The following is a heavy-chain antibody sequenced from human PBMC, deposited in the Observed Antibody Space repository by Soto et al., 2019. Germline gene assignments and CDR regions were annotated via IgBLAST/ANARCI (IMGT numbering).Heavy chain of an antibody. Sequence: SETLSLTCTVSGDSISITSYYWGWVRQPPGKGLEWIGSIHYSGSTHYNPSLQSRVAISGDASKKQFSLKLRSVTAADTAVYYCASTKDETLYFDYWGQGTLVTVSS. D-gene: IGHD2-15*01. CDR1: GDSISITSYY. J-gene: IGHJ4*02. CDR3: ASTKDETLYFDY. CDR2: IHYSGST. V-gene: IGHV4-39*01.